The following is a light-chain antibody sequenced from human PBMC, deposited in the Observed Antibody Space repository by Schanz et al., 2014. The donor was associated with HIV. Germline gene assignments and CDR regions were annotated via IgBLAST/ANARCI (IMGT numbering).Light chain of an antibody. CDR3: CSYVGSTTVI. Sequence: QSALTQPASVSGSPGQSITISCTGTSSDVGGYNYVSWYQQHPGKAPKLMIYDVSSRPSGVSNRFSGSKSGNTASLTISGLQAEDEADYYCCSYVGSTTVIFGGGTKLTVL. J-gene: IGLJ2*01. CDR2: DVS. V-gene: IGLV2-14*01. CDR1: SSDVGGYNY.